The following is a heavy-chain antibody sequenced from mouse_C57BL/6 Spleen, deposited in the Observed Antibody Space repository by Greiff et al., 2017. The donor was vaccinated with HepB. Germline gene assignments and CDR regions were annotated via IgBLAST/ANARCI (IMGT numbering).Heavy chain of an antibody. CDR1: GFTFTDYY. J-gene: IGHJ2*01. CDR2: IRNKGNGYTT. CDR3: ARSPFNYWYFDY. V-gene: IGHV7-3*01. Sequence: EVMLVESGGGLVQPGGSLSLSCAASGFTFTDYYMSWVRQPPGKALEWLGFIRNKGNGYTTEYSASVKGRFTISRDTSQSILYLQMNALRAEDSATYYCARSPFNYWYFDYWGQGTTLTVSS. D-gene: IGHD2-1*01.